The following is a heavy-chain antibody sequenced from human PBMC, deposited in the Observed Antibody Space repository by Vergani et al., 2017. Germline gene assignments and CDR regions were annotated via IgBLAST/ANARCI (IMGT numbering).Heavy chain of an antibody. Sequence: QVQLQESGPGLVKHSETLSLTCTVSGGSISSYYWSWIRQPPGKGLEWFRYIYYSGSTNYNPSLKSRVTISVDTSKNQFSLKLSSVTAADTAVYYCARGDNWNKFDYWGQGTLVTVSS. J-gene: IGHJ4*02. CDR2: IYYSGST. CDR1: GGSISSYY. D-gene: IGHD1/OR15-1a*01. CDR3: ARGDNWNKFDY. V-gene: IGHV4-59*01.